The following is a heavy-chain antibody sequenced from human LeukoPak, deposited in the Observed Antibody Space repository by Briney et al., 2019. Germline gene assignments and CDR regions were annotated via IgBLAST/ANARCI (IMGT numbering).Heavy chain of an antibody. Sequence: GRSLRLSCAASGFTFSTYGMHWVRQAPGKGLEWVAVIWYDGSDKYYADSVKGRFTISRDNSKNTLYLQMNSLSAEDTGVYYCARDSIRDDYNSDYFDYWGQGTLVTVSS. D-gene: IGHD5-24*01. CDR2: IWYDGSDK. CDR1: GFTFSTYG. V-gene: IGHV3-33*01. J-gene: IGHJ4*02. CDR3: ARDSIRDDYNSDYFDY.